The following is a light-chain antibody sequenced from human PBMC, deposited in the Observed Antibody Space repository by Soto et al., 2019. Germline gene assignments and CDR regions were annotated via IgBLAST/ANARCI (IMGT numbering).Light chain of an antibody. Sequence: DVHMTQSASALSTPVGHPITITGQASQDVSNYLNWYQQKLGKAPKLLIYDASNLETGVPSRFSGSGSGTYFSFTISSLQPEDFATYYCQPSSNLITFGQGTRLEI. CDR1: QDVSNY. CDR3: QPSSNLIT. CDR2: DAS. V-gene: IGKV1-33*01. J-gene: IGKJ5*01.